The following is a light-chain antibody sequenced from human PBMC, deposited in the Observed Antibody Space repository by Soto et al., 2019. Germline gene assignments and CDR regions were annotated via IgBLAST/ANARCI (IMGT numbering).Light chain of an antibody. Sequence: DIQMTQSPSSLSASGGDRVTITCRASQSISNYLNWYQQKPGKAPKFLIYAASSLQSGVPSRFSGRGSGTDFTLTISSLQREDFTTYFCQQSYSSSWTFXPGTKVDIK. CDR3: QQSYSSSWT. CDR1: QSISNY. V-gene: IGKV1-39*01. CDR2: AAS. J-gene: IGKJ1*01.